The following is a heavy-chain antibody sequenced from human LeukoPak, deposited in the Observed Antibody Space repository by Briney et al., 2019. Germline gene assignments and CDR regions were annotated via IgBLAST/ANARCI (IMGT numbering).Heavy chain of an antibody. J-gene: IGHJ4*02. Sequence: GGSLRLSCAASGFTFSSYWMHWVRQAPGKGLVWVSRINSDGSSTSYADAVKGRFTISRDNAKNTAYLQMNSLRAEDTALYFCAKKAQYNGNYPLDYWGQGTLVTVSS. D-gene: IGHD1-26*01. V-gene: IGHV3-74*01. CDR1: GFTFSSYW. CDR2: INSDGSST. CDR3: AKKAQYNGNYPLDY.